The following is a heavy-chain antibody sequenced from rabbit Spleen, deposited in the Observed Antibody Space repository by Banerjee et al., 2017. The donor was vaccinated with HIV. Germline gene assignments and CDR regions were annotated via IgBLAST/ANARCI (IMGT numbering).Heavy chain of an antibody. CDR1: GVSFSYSSY. J-gene: IGHJ3*01. CDR2: IDTGSSGFT. CDR3: ARDTGSSFSTYGMDL. Sequence: QSLEESGGGLVKPGASLTLTCTASGVSFSYSSYMCWVRQAPGKGLEWIACIDTGSSGFTYFATWAKGRFTCSKTSSTTVTLQMTSLTVADTATYFCARDTGSSFSTYGMDLWGQGTLVTVS. D-gene: IGHD8-1*01. V-gene: IGHV1S40*01.